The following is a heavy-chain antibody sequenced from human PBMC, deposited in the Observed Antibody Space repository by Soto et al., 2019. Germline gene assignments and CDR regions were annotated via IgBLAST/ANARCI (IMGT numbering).Heavy chain of an antibody. CDR1: GFTFSSYA. V-gene: IGHV3-23*01. J-gene: IGHJ4*02. CDR2: LSSSGGST. Sequence: EVQLLESGGGLVQPGGSLRLSCAASGFTFSSYAMSWVRQAPGKGLEWVSTLSSSGGSTYYADSVKGLFTISRDNSKNTLYLQMNSLRAEDTAVYYCAKDVGETYGFDYWGQGTLVTVSS. CDR3: AKDVGETYGFDY. D-gene: IGHD4-17*01.